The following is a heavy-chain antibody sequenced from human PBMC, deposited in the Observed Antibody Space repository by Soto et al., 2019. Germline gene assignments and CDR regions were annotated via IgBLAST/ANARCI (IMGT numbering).Heavy chain of an antibody. CDR3: ATEFQEVLRFLEWLPHPFDY. D-gene: IGHD3-3*01. Sequence: GGSLRLSCAASGFTFSSYAMSWVRQAPGKGLEWVSAISGSGGSTYYADSVKGRFTISRDNSKNTLYLQMNSLRAEDTAVYYCATEFQEVLRFLEWLPHPFDYWGQGTLVTVSS. CDR2: ISGSGGST. J-gene: IGHJ4*02. CDR1: GFTFSSYA. V-gene: IGHV3-23*01.